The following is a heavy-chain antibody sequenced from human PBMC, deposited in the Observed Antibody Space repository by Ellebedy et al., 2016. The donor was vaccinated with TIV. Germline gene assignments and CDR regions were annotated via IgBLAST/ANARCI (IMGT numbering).Heavy chain of an antibody. CDR1: GLTFSTYA. CDR3: AKDSGRSGWISDY. Sequence: GESLKIPCVVSGLTFSTYAMRWFRQAPGKGLEWVSDLTSGGVTFYADSVKGRFTISRDSSKNTLNLQMNSLRVEDTAIYFCAKDSGRSGWISDYWGQGTLVTVSS. D-gene: IGHD3-10*01. V-gene: IGHV3-23*01. J-gene: IGHJ4*02. CDR2: LTSGGVT.